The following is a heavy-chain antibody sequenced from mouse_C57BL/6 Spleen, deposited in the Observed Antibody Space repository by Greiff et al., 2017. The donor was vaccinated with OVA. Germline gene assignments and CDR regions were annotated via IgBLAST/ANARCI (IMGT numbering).Heavy chain of an antibody. CDR3: ARRQGYYGSSYYYAMDY. CDR1: GFTFSDYG. V-gene: IGHV5-17*01. D-gene: IGHD1-1*01. CDR2: ISSGSSTI. Sequence: EVMLVESGGGLVKPGGSLKLSCAASGFTFSDYGMHWVRQAPEKGLEWVAYISSGSSTIYYADTVKGRFTISRDNAKNTLFLQMTSLRSEDTAMYYCARRQGYYGSSYYYAMDYWGQGTSVTVSS. J-gene: IGHJ4*01.